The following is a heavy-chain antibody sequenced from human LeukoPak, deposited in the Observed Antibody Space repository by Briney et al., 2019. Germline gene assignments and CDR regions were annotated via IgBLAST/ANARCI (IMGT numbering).Heavy chain of an antibody. CDR3: VMAISGYDPQRFDY. J-gene: IGHJ4*02. D-gene: IGHD5-12*01. V-gene: IGHV3-64D*09. CDR1: GFTLSSYA. Sequence: GGSLRLSCSASGFTLSSYAMHWVRRAPGKGLKYVSAISSNGGSTFYADSVRGRFTISRDNSKNTLYLQMSSLRPEDTAVYYCVMAISGYDPQRFDYWGQGTLVTVSS. CDR2: ISSNGGST.